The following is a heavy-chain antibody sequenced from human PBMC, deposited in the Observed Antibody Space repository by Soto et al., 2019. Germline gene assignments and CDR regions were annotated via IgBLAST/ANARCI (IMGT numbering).Heavy chain of an antibody. V-gene: IGHV3-30*18. CDR1: GFTFSSYG. Sequence: GGSLRLSCAASGFTFSSYGMHWVRQAPGKGLEWVAVISYDGSNKYYADSVKGRFTISRDNSKNTLYLQMNSLRAEDTAVYYCAKKVVPAAIKGYYFDYWGQGTLVTVSS. CDR3: AKKVVPAAIKGYYFDY. D-gene: IGHD2-2*02. CDR2: ISYDGSNK. J-gene: IGHJ4*02.